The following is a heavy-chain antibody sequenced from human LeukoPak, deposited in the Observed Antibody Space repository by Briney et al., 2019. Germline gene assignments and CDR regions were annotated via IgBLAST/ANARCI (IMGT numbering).Heavy chain of an antibody. V-gene: IGHV3-7*01. D-gene: IGHD3-3*01. CDR1: GFTFSSYW. Sequence: GGSLRLSCAGSGFTFSSYWMRWVRQAPGKGLEWVANIKQDGSEKYYVDSVKGRFTISRDNAKNSLYLQMNSLRAEDTAVYYCARDYGSWSGYLDYWGQGTLVTVSS. CDR3: ARDYGSWSGYLDY. CDR2: IKQDGSEK. J-gene: IGHJ4*02.